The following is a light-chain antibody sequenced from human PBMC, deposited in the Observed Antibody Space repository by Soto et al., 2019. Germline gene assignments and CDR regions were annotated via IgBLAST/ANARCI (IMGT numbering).Light chain of an antibody. V-gene: IGKV3-20*01. CDR2: AAS. Sequence: EIVLTQSPGTLSLSPGERATLSCRASQSGSSSFLAWYQQRPRQAPRLLIYAASDTAPGIPDRFSGSGSGTDFTLTISSLELQDFAAYYCQEYGTSRTFGQGTKVEIK. CDR3: QEYGTSRT. CDR1: QSGSSSF. J-gene: IGKJ1*01.